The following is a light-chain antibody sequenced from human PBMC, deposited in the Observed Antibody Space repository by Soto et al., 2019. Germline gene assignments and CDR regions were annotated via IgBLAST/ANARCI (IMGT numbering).Light chain of an antibody. CDR1: SSDVGSYNL. Sequence: QSALTQPASVSGSPGQSITISCTGTSSDVGSYNLVSWYQQHPGKAPKLIICEVTKRPSGVSSRFSGSKSGNTASLTISGLQAEDEADYSCCSYASNSTDVFGTGTKLTVL. V-gene: IGLV2-23*02. CDR3: CSYASNSTDV. CDR2: EVT. J-gene: IGLJ1*01.